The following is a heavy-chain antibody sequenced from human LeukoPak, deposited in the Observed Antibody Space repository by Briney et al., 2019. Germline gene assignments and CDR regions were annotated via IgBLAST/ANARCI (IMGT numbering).Heavy chain of an antibody. CDR3: TSNRYDSSGYYYSDY. CDR2: ILPMVGTA. Sequence: SVKVSCKASGGTFSSYAISGVRQAPGQGLEWIGGILPMVGTAKYAQKFQGRVTITTAESTRTAYMEMSSLRSEDTAVYYCTSNRYDSSGYYYSDYWGQGTLVTVSS. CDR1: GGTFSSYA. V-gene: IGHV1-69*05. D-gene: IGHD3-22*01. J-gene: IGHJ4*02.